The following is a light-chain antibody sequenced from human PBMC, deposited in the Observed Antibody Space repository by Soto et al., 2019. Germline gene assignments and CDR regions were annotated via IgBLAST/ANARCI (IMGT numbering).Light chain of an antibody. Sequence: EIVLTQSPGTLSLSPGERATLSCRASQSVSSSYLAWYQQKPGQAPRLLIYGASSRATGIPDRFSGSGSGTYCTLSISRLEPEDFAVYYCQQYGSSPTFGKGTKVEIK. V-gene: IGKV3-20*01. J-gene: IGKJ1*01. CDR1: QSVSSSY. CDR3: QQYGSSPT. CDR2: GAS.